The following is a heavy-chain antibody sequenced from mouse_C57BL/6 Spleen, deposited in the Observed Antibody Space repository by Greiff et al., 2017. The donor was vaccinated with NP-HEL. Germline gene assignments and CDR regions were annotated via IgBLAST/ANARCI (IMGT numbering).Heavy chain of an antibody. CDR3: ARHEAKGLGYDVGAWFAY. CDR1: GYTFTEYT. J-gene: IGHJ3*01. V-gene: IGHV1-62-2*01. Sequence: VQLQQSGAELVKPGASVKLSCKASGYTFTEYTIHWVKQRSGQGLEWIGWFYPGSGSVKYNEKFKDKATLTADKSSSIVYMELSRLTSEDSAVYFWARHEAKGLGYDVGAWFAYWGQGTLVTVSA. D-gene: IGHD2-2*01. CDR2: FYPGSGSV.